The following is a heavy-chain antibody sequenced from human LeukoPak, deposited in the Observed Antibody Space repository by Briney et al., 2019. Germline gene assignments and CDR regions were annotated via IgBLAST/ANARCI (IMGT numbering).Heavy chain of an antibody. CDR3: AKERPQSGWYVGGAFDI. J-gene: IGHJ3*02. V-gene: IGHV3-66*01. Sequence: GSLRLSCAASGFTVSSNYMSWVRQAPGKGLEWVSVIYSGGSTYYADSVKGRFTISRDNSKNTLYLQMNSLRAEDTAVYYCAKERPQSGWYVGGAFDIWGQGTMVTVSS. CDR1: GFTVSSNY. CDR2: IYSGGST. D-gene: IGHD6-19*01.